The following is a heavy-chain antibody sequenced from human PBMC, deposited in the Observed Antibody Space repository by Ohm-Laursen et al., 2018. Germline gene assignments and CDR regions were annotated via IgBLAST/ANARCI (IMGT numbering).Heavy chain of an antibody. J-gene: IGHJ4*02. V-gene: IGHV1-2*02. CDR2: INPNSGGT. CDR1: GYTFTGYY. D-gene: IGHD3-3*01. CDR3: AKDLVWSGRAGYFDY. Sequence: SVKVSCKASGYTFTGYYMHWVRQAPGQGLEWMGWINPNSGGTNYAQKFQGRVTMTRDTSISTAYMELGRLRSDDTAVYYCAKDLVWSGRAGYFDYWGQGTLVTVSS.